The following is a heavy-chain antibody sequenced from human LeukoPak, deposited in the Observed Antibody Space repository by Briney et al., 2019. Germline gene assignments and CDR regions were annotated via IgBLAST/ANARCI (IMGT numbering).Heavy chain of an antibody. V-gene: IGHV4-31*03. D-gene: IGHD3-22*01. CDR2: IYYSGST. Sequence: SETLSLTCTVSGGSISGGGYYWSWIRQHPGKGLEWIGYIYYSGSTYYNPSLKSRVTISVDTSKNQFSLKLSSVTAADTAVYYCARDTHDSSGYYFDYWGQGTLVTVSS. CDR1: GGSISGGGYY. CDR3: ARDTHDSSGYYFDY. J-gene: IGHJ4*02.